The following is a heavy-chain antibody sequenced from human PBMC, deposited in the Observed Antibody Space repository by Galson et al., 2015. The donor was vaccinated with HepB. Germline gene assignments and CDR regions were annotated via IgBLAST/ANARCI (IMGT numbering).Heavy chain of an antibody. D-gene: IGHD3-3*01. CDR2: INAGNGNT. CDR3: ARENDFWTTGSRYFDY. J-gene: IGHJ4*02. Sequence: SCKASGYTFTSYAMHWVRQAPGQRLEWMGWINAGNGNTKYSQKFQGRVTITRDTSASTAYMELSSLRSEDTAVYYCARENDFWTTGSRYFDYWGQGTLVTVSS. CDR1: GYTFTSYA. V-gene: IGHV1-3*01.